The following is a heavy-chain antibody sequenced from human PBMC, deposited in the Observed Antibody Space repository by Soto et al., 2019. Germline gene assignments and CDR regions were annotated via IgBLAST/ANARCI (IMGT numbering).Heavy chain of an antibody. V-gene: IGHV1-18*01. CDR1: GYRFTRYG. D-gene: IGHD3-10*01. CDR2: ISPYNANT. J-gene: IGHJ4*02. CDR3: GRASGSYYNSPFDY. Sequence: ASVKVSWKKSGYRFTRYGISWGRQAPCQGLALMGSISPYNANTNYAQKLQGRVTMPPDTSTSTAYMELRSLRSDDTAVYYCGRASGSYYNSPFDYWGQGTLVTVSS.